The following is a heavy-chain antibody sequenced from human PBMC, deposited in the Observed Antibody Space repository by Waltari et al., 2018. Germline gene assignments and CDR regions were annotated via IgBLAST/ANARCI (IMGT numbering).Heavy chain of an antibody. CDR3: ARGSPGYVRVWDC. D-gene: IGHD2-2*01. CDR1: GFSFSAYW. Sequence: EVQLMESGGGLVQPGGSPRLSCAPSGFSFSAYWTTWVRQAPGKGLEWVANIKYDGSATYHADSVNGRFSISRDNAKNSLYLQMNSVSAEDTAIYYCARGSPGYVRVWDCWGQGTMVTVSS. J-gene: IGHJ4*02. CDR2: IKYDGSAT. V-gene: IGHV3-7*03.